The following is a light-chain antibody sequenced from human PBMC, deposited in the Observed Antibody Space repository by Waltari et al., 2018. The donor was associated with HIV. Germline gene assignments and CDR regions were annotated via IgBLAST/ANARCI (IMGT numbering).Light chain of an antibody. CDR1: SSDIGAYDF. CDR3: SSYAGNNNLI. CDR2: EVR. Sequence: QSALTQPPSASGSAGQSVTISCAGTSSDIGAYDFVSWYQQFPGKAPKLIIYEVRKRPSGVPDRFSGSKVYNTASLTVSGLQADDESDFYCSSYAGNNNLIFGGGTKLTVL. V-gene: IGLV2-8*01. J-gene: IGLJ2*01.